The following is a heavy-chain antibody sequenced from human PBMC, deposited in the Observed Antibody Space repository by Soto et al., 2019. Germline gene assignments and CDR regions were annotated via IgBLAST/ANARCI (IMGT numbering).Heavy chain of an antibody. V-gene: IGHV3-74*01. CDR3: VRDSHGDY. CDR2: IDHDGST. CDR1: GFTFSNYW. Sequence: EVQLVESGGGLVQPGGSLRLSCAASGFTFSNYWMHWVRQAPGKGLAWVARIDHDGSTDYAGSVRGRFTVSRDNAENMLYLQMNSLRDDDTAIYYCVRDSHGDYWGQGTLVTVSS. J-gene: IGHJ4*02.